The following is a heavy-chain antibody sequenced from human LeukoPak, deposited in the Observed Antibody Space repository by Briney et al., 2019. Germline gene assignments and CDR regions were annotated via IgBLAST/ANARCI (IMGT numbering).Heavy chain of an antibody. J-gene: IGHJ4*02. CDR2: IWYDGSNK. D-gene: IGHD2-2*01. Sequence: GRSLRLSCAASGFTFSSYGMHWVRQAPGKGLEGVAVIWYDGSNKYYADSVKGRFTISRDNSKNTLYLQMNSLRAEDTAVYYCARGSHIVVVPAADFDYWGQGTLVTVSS. CDR1: GFTFSSYG. CDR3: ARGSHIVVVPAADFDY. V-gene: IGHV3-33*01.